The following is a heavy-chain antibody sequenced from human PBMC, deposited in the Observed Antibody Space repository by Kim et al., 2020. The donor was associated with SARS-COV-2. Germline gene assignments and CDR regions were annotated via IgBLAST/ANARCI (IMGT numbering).Heavy chain of an antibody. D-gene: IGHD3-10*01. CDR3: VKDPRLTGGVNWFDP. Sequence: DSVKGRFTISRDNSKNTLYLQMSSLRAEDTAVYYCVKDPRLTGGVNWFDPWGQGTLVTVSS. J-gene: IGHJ5*02. V-gene: IGHV3-64D*09.